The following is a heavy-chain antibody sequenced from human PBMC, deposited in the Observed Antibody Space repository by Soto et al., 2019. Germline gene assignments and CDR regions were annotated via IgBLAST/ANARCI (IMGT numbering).Heavy chain of an antibody. Sequence: PGGSLRLSCAASGFTFSSYAMSWVRQAPGKGLEWVSAISGSGGSTYYADSVKGRFTISRDNSKNTLYLQMNSLRAEDTAVYYCAKDLQIVLMVYAPRGFDYWGQGTLVTVSS. CDR3: AKDLQIVLMVYAPRGFDY. J-gene: IGHJ4*02. V-gene: IGHV3-23*01. CDR1: GFTFSSYA. CDR2: ISGSGGST. D-gene: IGHD2-8*01.